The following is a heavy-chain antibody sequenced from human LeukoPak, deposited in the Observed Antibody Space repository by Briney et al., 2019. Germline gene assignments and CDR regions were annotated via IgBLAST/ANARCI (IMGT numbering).Heavy chain of an antibody. CDR3: ARQMDGDPDY. CDR2: IYYSGST. CDR1: GGSISSSSYY. D-gene: IGHD4-17*01. V-gene: IGHV4-39*01. Sequence: SETLSLTCTVSGGSISSSSYYWGWIRQPPGKGLEWIGSIYYSGSTYYNPSLKRRATISVDTSKNRFSLKLSSLTAADTAVYYVARQMDGDPDYWGQGTLVTVSS. J-gene: IGHJ4*02.